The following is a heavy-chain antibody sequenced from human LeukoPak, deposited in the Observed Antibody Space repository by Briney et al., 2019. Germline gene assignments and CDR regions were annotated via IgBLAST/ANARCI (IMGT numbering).Heavy chain of an antibody. J-gene: IGHJ4*02. CDR1: GFTFSSYS. CDR2: ISSSSSYI. Sequence: GGSLRLSCAASGFTFSSYSMNWVRQAPGKGLEWVSSISSSSSYICYADSVKGRFTISRDNAKNSLYLQMNSLRAEDTAVYYCAPTDATVTSSDPASFDYWGQGTLVTVSS. D-gene: IGHD4-11*01. V-gene: IGHV3-21*01. CDR3: APTDATVTSSDPASFDY.